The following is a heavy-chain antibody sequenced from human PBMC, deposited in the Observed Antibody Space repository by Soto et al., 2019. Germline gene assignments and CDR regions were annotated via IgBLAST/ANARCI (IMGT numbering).Heavy chain of an antibody. V-gene: IGHV1-2*02. CDR3: ARERAPFWSGYSFRWFDP. J-gene: IGHJ5*02. D-gene: IGHD3-3*01. CDR2: INPNSGGT. CDR1: GYTFTGYY. Sequence: ASVKVSCKASGYTFTGYYMHWVRQAPGQGLEWMGWINPNSGGTNYAQKFQGRVTMTRDTSISTAYMELSRLRSDDTAVYYCARERAPFWSGYSFRWFDPWGQGTLVTVSS.